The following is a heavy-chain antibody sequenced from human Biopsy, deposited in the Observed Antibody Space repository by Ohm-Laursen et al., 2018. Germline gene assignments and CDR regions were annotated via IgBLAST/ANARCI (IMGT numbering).Heavy chain of an antibody. CDR3: GRREVVITHDAFDT. CDR2: VYYSGST. Sequence: GTLSLTWTVSGGSISSYYWTWIRQPPGKGLEWIGDVYYSGSTNRNPSHKSRVTILVDTSKNQFSLKLNSVTAADTAVYYCGRREVVITHDAFDTWGQGTMVTVSS. D-gene: IGHD3-22*01. CDR1: GGSISSYY. J-gene: IGHJ3*02. V-gene: IGHV4-59*08.